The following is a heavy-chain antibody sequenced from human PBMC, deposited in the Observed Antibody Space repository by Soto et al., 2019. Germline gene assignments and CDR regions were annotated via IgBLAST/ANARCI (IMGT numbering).Heavy chain of an antibody. CDR1: GLSGSNNH. CDR3: AGRLTTAASLDY. V-gene: IGHV3-53*01. CDR2: IHGGGSA. D-gene: IGHD3-16*01. J-gene: IGHJ4*02. Sequence: VQLVESGGGLIQPGGSLRLSCAASGLSGSNNHMTWVRQAPGKGLEWVSLIHGGGSAYYADSVKGRFTISRDNSKNTLYLQMDSLRAEDTAIYYCAGRLTTAASLDYWGQGTLVTVSS.